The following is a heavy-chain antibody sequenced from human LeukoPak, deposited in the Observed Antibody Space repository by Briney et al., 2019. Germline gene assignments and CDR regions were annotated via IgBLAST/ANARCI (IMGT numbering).Heavy chain of an antibody. CDR3: ARGRPLDP. Sequence: SETLSLTCAVYGGSFSGYYWSWIRQPPGQGLELIGEINHSGSTNYNPSLKSRVTISVDTSKNQFSLKLSSVTAADTAVYYCARGRPLDPWGQGTLVTVSS. CDR2: INHSGST. J-gene: IGHJ5*02. CDR1: GGSFSGYY. V-gene: IGHV4-34*01.